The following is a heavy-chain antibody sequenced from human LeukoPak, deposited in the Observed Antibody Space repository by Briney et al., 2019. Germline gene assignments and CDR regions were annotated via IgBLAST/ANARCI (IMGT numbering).Heavy chain of an antibody. D-gene: IGHD2-21*02. CDR2: ISYDGSSK. CDR1: GFTFSSYG. V-gene: IGHV3-30*03. CDR3: APAGGDVTAPLY. Sequence: PGGSLRLSCAASGFTFSSYGMHWVRQAPGKGLEWVAVISYDGSSKYYADSVKGRFTISRDNSKNTLYLQMNSLRAEDTAVYYCAPAGGDVTAPLYWGQGTLVTVSS. J-gene: IGHJ4*02.